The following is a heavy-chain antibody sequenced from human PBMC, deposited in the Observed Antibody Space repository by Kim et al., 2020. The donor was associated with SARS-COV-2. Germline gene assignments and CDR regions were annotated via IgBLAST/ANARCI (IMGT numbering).Heavy chain of an antibody. J-gene: IGHJ6*02. CDR2: INPIRGIT. D-gene: IGHD2-2*01. CDR3: ARGSTNTSYYYCNYV. Sequence: ASVKVSCKASGYTFTSYGISWVRQAPGQGLEWMGWINPIRGITNYAQKFQGRVTMTTDTSTSTAYMELSSLRSEDTAVYYCARGSTNTSYYYCNYVWRQG. CDR1: GYTFTSYG. V-gene: IGHV1-18*01.